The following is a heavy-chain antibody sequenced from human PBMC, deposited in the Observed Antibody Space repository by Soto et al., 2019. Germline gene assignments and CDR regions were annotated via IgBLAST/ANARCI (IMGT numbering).Heavy chain of an antibody. V-gene: IGHV1-3*01. J-gene: IGHJ4*02. CDR3: ATYYYDSSGYYSTGPPDY. Sequence: GASVKVSCKASGYTFTSYAMHWVRQAPGQRLEWMGWINAGNGNTKYSQKFQGRVTITRDTSASTAYMELSSLRSEDTAVYYCATYYYDSSGYYSTGPPDYWGQGTLVTVSS. CDR1: GYTFTSYA. D-gene: IGHD3-22*01. CDR2: INAGNGNT.